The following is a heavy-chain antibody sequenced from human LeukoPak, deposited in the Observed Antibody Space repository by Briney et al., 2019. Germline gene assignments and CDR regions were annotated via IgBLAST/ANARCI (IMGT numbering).Heavy chain of an antibody. Sequence: GGSLRLSCAASRFTFSTYSMNWVRQAPGKGLEWVSSISSRSTYIYYADSVKGRFTISRDNAKNSLYLQMNSLRAEDTAVYYCAELGITMIGGVWGKGTTVTISS. CDR2: ISSRSTYI. CDR1: RFTFSTYS. V-gene: IGHV3-21*01. CDR3: AELGITMIGGV. D-gene: IGHD3-10*02. J-gene: IGHJ6*04.